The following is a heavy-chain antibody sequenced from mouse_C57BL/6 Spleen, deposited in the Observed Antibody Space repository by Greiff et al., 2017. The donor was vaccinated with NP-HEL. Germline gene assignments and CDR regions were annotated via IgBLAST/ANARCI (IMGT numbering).Heavy chain of an antibody. CDR3: ARSEGGDGRGYAMDY. Sequence: QVQLKQPGAELVRPGSSVKLSCKASGYTFTSYWMHWVKQRPIQGLEWIGNIDPSDSETHYNQKFKDKATLTVDKSSSTAYMQLSSLTSEDSAVYYCARSEGGDGRGYAMDYWGQGTSVTVSS. D-gene: IGHD3-3*01. CDR1: GYTFTSYW. J-gene: IGHJ4*01. CDR2: IDPSDSET. V-gene: IGHV1-52*01.